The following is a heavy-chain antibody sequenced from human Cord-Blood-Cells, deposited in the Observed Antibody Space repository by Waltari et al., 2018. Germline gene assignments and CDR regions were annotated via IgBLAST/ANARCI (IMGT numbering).Heavy chain of an antibody. CDR1: GFTFSSYW. J-gene: IGHJ3*02. V-gene: IGHV3-7*01. Sequence: EVQLVESGGGLVQPGGSLRLSCAASGFTFSSYWMSWVRQAPGKGLEWVANIKQDGSGKYYVDSVKGRFTISRDNAKNSLYLQMNSLRAEDTAVYYCARDYSQLGDAFDIWGQGTMVTVSS. D-gene: IGHD6-13*01. CDR2: IKQDGSGK. CDR3: ARDYSQLGDAFDI.